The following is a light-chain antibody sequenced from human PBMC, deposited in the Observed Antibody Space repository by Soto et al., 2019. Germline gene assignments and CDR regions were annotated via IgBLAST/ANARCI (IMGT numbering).Light chain of an antibody. CDR1: SSDVGGYNY. J-gene: IGLJ1*01. CDR3: SSYTTSSTYV. CDR2: DVT. Sequence: AQHAYRLDLAGQPITITCTGTSSDVGGYNYVSWYQQHPGKAPKLMIYDVTNRPSGVSDRFSGSKSGYTASLTISGLQAEDEADYYCSSYTTSSTYVFGTGTTVTVL. V-gene: IGLV2-14*03.